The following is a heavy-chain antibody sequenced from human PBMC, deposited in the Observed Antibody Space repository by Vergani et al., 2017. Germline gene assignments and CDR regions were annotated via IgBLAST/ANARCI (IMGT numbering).Heavy chain of an antibody. CDR2: IKSDGSIT. V-gene: IGHV3-74*01. CDR3: VRARCSSPCFMSNWFDS. J-gene: IGHJ5*01. CDR1: GFSFSGYW. D-gene: IGHD2-2*01. Sequence: EVQLVESGGGLIHPGGSLRLSCEGSGFSFSGYWMHWVRQSPEKGLVWVSRIKSDGSITNYADSVKGRFTISRDNDKNTLYLEMNSLRGDDTAIYYCVRARCSSPCFMSNWFDSWGQGTLVTVSS.